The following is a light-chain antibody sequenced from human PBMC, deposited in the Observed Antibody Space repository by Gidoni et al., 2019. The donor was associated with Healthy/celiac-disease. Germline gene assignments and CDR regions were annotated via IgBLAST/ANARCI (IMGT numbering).Light chain of an antibody. J-gene: IGLJ3*02. V-gene: IGLV2-11*01. CDR2: DVS. CDR3: CSYAGTDWV. CDR1: SSDVGGYNY. Sequence: LTQPRSVSGSPGQSVTISCTGTSSDVGGYNYVSWYQQHPGKAPKLMIYDVSKRPSGVPERFSGSKSANTASLTISGLQAGDEAYYYCCSYAGTDWVFGGGTKLTVL.